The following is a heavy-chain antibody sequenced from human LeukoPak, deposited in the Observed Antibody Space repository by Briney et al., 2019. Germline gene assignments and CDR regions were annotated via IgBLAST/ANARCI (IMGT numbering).Heavy chain of an antibody. D-gene: IGHD3-10*01. Sequence: ASVKVSCKASGGTFSSYAISWVRQAPGQGLEWMGRIIPILGIANYAQKFQGRVTITADKSTSTAYMELSSLRSEDTAVYYCARDSSPVSTMVRGVLYYYYGMDVWGQGTTVTVSS. CDR1: GGTFSSYA. CDR3: ARDSSPVSTMVRGVLYYYYGMDV. CDR2: IIPILGIA. V-gene: IGHV1-69*04. J-gene: IGHJ6*02.